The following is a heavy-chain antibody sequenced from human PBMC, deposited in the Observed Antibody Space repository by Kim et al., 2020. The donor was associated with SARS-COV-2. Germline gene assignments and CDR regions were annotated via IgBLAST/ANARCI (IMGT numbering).Heavy chain of an antibody. CDR3: VKYGSSWNLDY. CDR2: ISSNDYT. Sequence: GGSLRLSCAASGFTFSDYYMTWIRQAPGKGLQWVSYISSNDYTKYADSVKGRFTISRDNAKNSLYLQMNSLRAEDTALYYCVKYGSSWNLDYWGQGTLVTVSS. J-gene: IGHJ4*02. CDR1: GFTFSDYY. D-gene: IGHD6-13*01. V-gene: IGHV3-11*03.